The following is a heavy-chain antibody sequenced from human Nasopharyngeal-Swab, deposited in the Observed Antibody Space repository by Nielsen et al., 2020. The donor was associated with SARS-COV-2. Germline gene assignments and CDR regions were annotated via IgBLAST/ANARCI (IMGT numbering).Heavy chain of an antibody. Sequence: SETLSLTCTVSGGSISSYYWSRIRQPPATRLDWIGYIYYSGSTNYNPSLKSRVTISVDTSKNQFSLKLSSVTAADTAVYYCARILTIFGVVASYYFDYWGQGTLVTVSS. CDR1: GGSISSYY. D-gene: IGHD3-3*01. CDR2: IYYSGST. V-gene: IGHV4-59*01. CDR3: ARILTIFGVVASYYFDY. J-gene: IGHJ4*02.